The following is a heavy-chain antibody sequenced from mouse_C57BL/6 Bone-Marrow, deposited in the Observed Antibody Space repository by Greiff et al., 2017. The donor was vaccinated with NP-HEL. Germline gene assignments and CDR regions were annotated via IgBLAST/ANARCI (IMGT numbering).Heavy chain of an antibody. J-gene: IGHJ4*01. CDR3: TAGGYYGMHYYAMDY. CDR2: IDPEDGDT. Sequence: EVQLQQSGAELVRPGASVKLSCTASGFNITDYYMHWVKQRPEQGLEWIGRIDPEDGDTEYAPKFQGKATMTADTSSNTAYLQLSSLTSEDTAVYYCTAGGYYGMHYYAMDYWGQGTSVTVSS. V-gene: IGHV14-1*01. CDR1: GFNITDYY. D-gene: IGHD2-1*01.